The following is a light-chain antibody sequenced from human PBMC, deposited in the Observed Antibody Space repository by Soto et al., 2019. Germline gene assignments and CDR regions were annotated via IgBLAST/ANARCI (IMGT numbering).Light chain of an antibody. CDR3: QQYNNWPLT. J-gene: IGKJ4*01. CDR2: GAS. CDR1: QSVGSS. Sequence: EIVLTQSPATLSLSRGERATLSCRASQSVGSSLAWFQQKPGQAPRLLIYGASTRATGIPARFSGSGSGTEFTLTISSLQSEDFTVYYCQQYNNWPLTFGGGTKVDIK. V-gene: IGKV3-15*01.